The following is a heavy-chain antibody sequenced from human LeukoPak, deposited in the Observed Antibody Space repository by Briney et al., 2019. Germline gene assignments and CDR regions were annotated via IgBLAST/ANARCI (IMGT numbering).Heavy chain of an antibody. CDR3: ARGGTVTTSFDY. CDR1: GFTFSSYS. J-gene: IGHJ4*02. CDR2: ISSSSSYI. V-gene: IGHV3-21*01. Sequence: PGGSLRLSCAASGFTFSSYSMNWVRQAPGKGLEWVSSISSSSSYIYYADSVKGRYTISGDNAKNSLYLQMNSLRAEDTAVYYCARGGTVTTSFDYWGQGTLVTVSS. D-gene: IGHD4-17*01.